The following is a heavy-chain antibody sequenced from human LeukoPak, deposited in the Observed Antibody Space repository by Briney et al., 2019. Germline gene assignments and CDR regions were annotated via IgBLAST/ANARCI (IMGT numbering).Heavy chain of an antibody. CDR3: AREQYSSGKSLDY. CDR1: GFTFSSYE. V-gene: IGHV3-48*03. Sequence: PGGSLRLSCAASGFTFSSYEMNWVRQAPGKGLEWVSYISSSGSTIYYADSVKGRFTISRDNAKNSLYLQMNSLRAEDTAVYYCAREQYSSGKSLDYWGQGKLVTVSS. J-gene: IGHJ4*01. CDR2: ISSSGSTI. D-gene: IGHD3-10*01.